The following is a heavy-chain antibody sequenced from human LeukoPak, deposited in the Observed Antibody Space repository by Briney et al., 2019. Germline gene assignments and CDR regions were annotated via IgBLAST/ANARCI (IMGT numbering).Heavy chain of an antibody. Sequence: PGRSLRLSCAASGFTFSSYAMHWVRQAPGKGLEWVAVISYDGSNKYYADSVKGRFTISRDNSKNTLYLQMNSLRAEDTAVYYCARAPTYSSGWYFDYWGQGTLVTVSS. D-gene: IGHD6-19*01. CDR3: ARAPTYSSGWYFDY. CDR2: ISYDGSNK. V-gene: IGHV3-30-3*01. J-gene: IGHJ4*02. CDR1: GFTFSSYA.